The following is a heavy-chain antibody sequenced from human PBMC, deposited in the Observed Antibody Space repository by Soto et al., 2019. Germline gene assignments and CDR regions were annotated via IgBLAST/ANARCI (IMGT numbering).Heavy chain of an antibody. CDR2: MSAHNGNT. Sequence: QVHLVQSGAEVKKPGASVKVSCKCSGYTFTSYGITWVRQAPGQGLEWMGWMSAHNGNTDYAQKVQGRVTVTRDTSTSTAYMELRSLRSDDTAVYYCARGRYGDYWGQGALVTVSS. V-gene: IGHV1-18*01. D-gene: IGHD1-1*01. CDR1: GYTFTSYG. J-gene: IGHJ4*02. CDR3: ARGRYGDY.